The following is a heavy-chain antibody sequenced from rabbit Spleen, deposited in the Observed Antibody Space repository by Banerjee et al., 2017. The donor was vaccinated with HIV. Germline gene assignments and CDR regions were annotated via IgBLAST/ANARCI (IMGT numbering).Heavy chain of an antibody. D-gene: IGHD2-1*01. CDR1: GVSFSDKDV. CDR2: IAGSSSGFT. CDR3: ARGSATMTMVITGFYLNL. V-gene: IGHV1S45*01. Sequence: EQLEESGGGLVKPEGSLTLTCKASGVSFSDKDVMCWVRQAPGKGLEWISCIAGSSSGFTYSATWAKGRFTCSKTSSTTVTLQMTSLTVADTATYFCARGSATMTMVITGFYLNLWGPGTLVTVS. J-gene: IGHJ4*01.